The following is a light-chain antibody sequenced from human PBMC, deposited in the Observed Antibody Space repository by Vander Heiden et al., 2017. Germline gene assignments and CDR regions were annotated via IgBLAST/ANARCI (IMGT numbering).Light chain of an antibody. Sequence: SVLSHPSSASGAPGQRVASPRPGSSSNIGGYAVNWYQHLPGTAPKLLIYSNNQRPSGVPDRFSASKSGTSASLAISGLQSEDEADYYCATWDDSLNVYVFGIGTKVTVL. CDR2: SNN. CDR3: ATWDDSLNVYV. CDR1: SSNIGGYA. V-gene: IGLV1-44*01. J-gene: IGLJ1*01.